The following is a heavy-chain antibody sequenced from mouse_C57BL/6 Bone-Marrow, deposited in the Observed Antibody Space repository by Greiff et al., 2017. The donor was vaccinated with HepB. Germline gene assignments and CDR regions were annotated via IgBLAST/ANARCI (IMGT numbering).Heavy chain of an antibody. CDR1: GFSLTSYG. CDR2: IWRGGST. D-gene: IGHD1-1*01. CDR3: ANYYGSRSSYWYFDV. V-gene: IGHV2-5*01. J-gene: IGHJ1*03. Sequence: VQLQQSGPGLVQPSQSLSITCKVSGFSLTSYGVHWVRQSPGKGLEWLGVIWRGGSTDYNAAFMSRLSITKDNSKGQVFFKMNSLQADDTAIYYCANYYGSRSSYWYFDVWGTGTTVTVSS.